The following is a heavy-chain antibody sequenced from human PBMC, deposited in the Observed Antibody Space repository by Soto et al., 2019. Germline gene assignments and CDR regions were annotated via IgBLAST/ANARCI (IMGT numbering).Heavy chain of an antibody. Sequence: SVKVSCKASGCTFSSYAISWVRQAPGQGLEWMGGIIPIFGTANYAQKFQGRVTITADKSTSTAYMELSSLRSEDTAVYYCARVVYYYDSSGPNNWFDPWGQGTLVTVSS. V-gene: IGHV1-69*06. CDR1: GCTFSSYA. CDR3: ARVVYYYDSSGPNNWFDP. CDR2: IIPIFGTA. D-gene: IGHD3-22*01. J-gene: IGHJ5*02.